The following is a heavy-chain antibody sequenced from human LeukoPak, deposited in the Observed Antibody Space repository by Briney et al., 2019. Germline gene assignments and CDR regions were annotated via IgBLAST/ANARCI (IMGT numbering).Heavy chain of an antibody. CDR1: GYSFTSYW. CDR2: IYPGDSDT. CDR3: ARQTGYYYDSSGYYYSMSYYFDY. D-gene: IGHD3-22*01. Sequence: GESLKISCKGSGYSFTSYWIGWVRQMPGKGLEWMGIIYPGDSDTRYSPSFQGQVTISADKSISTAYLQWSSLKASDTAMYYCARQTGYYYDSSGYYYSMSYYFDYWGQGTLVTVSS. V-gene: IGHV5-51*01. J-gene: IGHJ4*02.